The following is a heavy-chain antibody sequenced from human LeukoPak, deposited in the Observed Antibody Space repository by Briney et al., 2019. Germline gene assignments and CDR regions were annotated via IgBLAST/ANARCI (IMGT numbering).Heavy chain of an antibody. J-gene: IGHJ4*02. V-gene: IGHV3-9*01. CDR3: AKGPGYYDFWSGLPYYFDY. D-gene: IGHD3-3*01. Sequence: PGGSLRLSCAASGFTFDDYAMHCVRQAPGKGLEWVSGISWNSGSIGYADSVKGRFTISRDNAKNSLYLQMNSLRAEDTALYYCAKGPGYYDFWSGLPYYFDYWGQGTLVTVSS. CDR2: ISWNSGSI. CDR1: GFTFDDYA.